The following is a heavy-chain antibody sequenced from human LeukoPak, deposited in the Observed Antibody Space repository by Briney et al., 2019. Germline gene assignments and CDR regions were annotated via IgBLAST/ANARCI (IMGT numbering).Heavy chain of an antibody. D-gene: IGHD6-13*01. Sequence: PSETLSLTCSVSGDSISSGSYYWSWIGQPAGKGLEWIGRIYSSGSTNYNPSLKSRVTISVDTSKNQFSLKLSSVTAADTAVYYCTSSSSWWGVYWGQGTLVTVSS. CDR1: GDSISSGSYY. J-gene: IGHJ4*02. V-gene: IGHV4-61*02. CDR2: IYSSGST. CDR3: TSSSSWWGVY.